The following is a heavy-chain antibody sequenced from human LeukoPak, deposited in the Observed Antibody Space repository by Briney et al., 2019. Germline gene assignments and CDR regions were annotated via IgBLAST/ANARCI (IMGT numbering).Heavy chain of an antibody. CDR1: GFTFSAYA. CDR3: ARDPNGDYIGAFDM. CDR2: IRGGGGSS. Sequence: GGSLRLSCTASGFTFSAYAMMWVRRAPGKGPEWVSAIRGGGGSSFYADSVKGRFTISRDNSKYTLFLQMNSLRAEDTAVYYCARDPNGDYIGAFDMWGPGTMVTVSS. J-gene: IGHJ3*02. D-gene: IGHD4-17*01. V-gene: IGHV3-23*01.